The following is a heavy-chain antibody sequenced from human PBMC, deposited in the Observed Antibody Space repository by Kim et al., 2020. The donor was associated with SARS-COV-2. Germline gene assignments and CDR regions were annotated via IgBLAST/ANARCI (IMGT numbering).Heavy chain of an antibody. D-gene: IGHD6-13*01. CDR1: GGTFSSYA. CDR3: ARPGSSSWYGYYYYGMDV. Sequence: SVKVSCKASGGTFSSYAISWVRQAPGQGLEWMGGIIPIFGTANYAQKFQGRVTITADESTSTAYMELSSLRSEDTAVYYCARPGSSSWYGYYYYGMDVWGQGTTVTVSS. CDR2: IIPIFGTA. J-gene: IGHJ6*02. V-gene: IGHV1-69*13.